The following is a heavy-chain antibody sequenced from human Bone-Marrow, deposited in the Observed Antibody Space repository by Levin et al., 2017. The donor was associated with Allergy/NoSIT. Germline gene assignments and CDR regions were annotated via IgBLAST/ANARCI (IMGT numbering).Heavy chain of an antibody. D-gene: IGHD4-11*01. CDR1: GFTFSSYS. Sequence: GGSLRLSCAVSGFTFSSYSMNWVRQAPGKGLEWVSSISLSSNYIYYADSVKGRFTISRDNAKNSLYLQMNSLRAEDTAVYYCARLRTTPFDYWGQGTLVTVSS. V-gene: IGHV3-21*01. J-gene: IGHJ4*02. CDR3: ARLRTTPFDY. CDR2: ISLSSNYI.